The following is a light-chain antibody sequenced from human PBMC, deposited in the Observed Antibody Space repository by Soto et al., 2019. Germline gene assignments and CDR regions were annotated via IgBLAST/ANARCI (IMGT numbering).Light chain of an antibody. CDR1: QSISTY. Sequence: DIQMTQSPSSLSASVGHRVTITCRASQSISTYLNWYQKKPGKAPNLLIYDASRLQSGVPSRFSGSGGGTDFTLSSSSVQPEDFATYFCQQSYMDPITFGQGTRLEIK. CDR3: QQSYMDPIT. V-gene: IGKV1-39*01. CDR2: DAS. J-gene: IGKJ5*01.